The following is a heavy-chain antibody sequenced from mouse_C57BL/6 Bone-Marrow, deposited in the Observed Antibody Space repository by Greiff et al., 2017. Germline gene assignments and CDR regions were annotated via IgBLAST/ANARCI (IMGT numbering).Heavy chain of an antibody. J-gene: IGHJ4*01. Sequence: EVKVVESGGGLVKPGGSLKLSCAASGFTFSSYAMSWVRQTPEKRLEWVATISDGGSYTYYPANVKGRFTIARDNAKNNLYLQMSHLKSEDTAMYYCARGDDYDDGPYYAMDYWGQGTSVTVSS. CDR1: GFTFSSYA. CDR3: ARGDDYDDGPYYAMDY. D-gene: IGHD2-4*01. CDR2: ISDGGSYT. V-gene: IGHV5-4*03.